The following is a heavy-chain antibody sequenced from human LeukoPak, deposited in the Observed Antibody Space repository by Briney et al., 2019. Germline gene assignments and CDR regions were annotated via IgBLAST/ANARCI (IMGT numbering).Heavy chain of an antibody. D-gene: IGHD2-15*01. V-gene: IGHV5-51*01. Sequence: GESLKISCTASANTFTNSWIGWVRQMPGKGLEWMGIIFVGDSDTTYSPSFQGQVTISADRSISTAYLQWNSLKASDTAMYFCARLGYCSGGTCSSGYFYGMDVWGQGTTVTVSS. CDR2: IFVGDSDT. CDR1: ANTFTNSW. J-gene: IGHJ6*02. CDR3: ARLGYCSGGTCSSGYFYGMDV.